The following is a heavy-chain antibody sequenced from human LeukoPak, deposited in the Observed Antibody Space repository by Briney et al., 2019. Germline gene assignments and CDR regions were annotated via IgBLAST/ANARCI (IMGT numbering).Heavy chain of an antibody. D-gene: IGHD3-10*01. Sequence: GGSLRLSCAASGFTFSSYEMNWVRQAPGKGLEWVSYISSSGSTIYYAASVKGRFTISRDNAKNSLYLQMNSLRAEDTAVYYCARIPLRGVIGHFDYWGQGTLVTVSS. CDR1: GFTFSSYE. CDR3: ARIPLRGVIGHFDY. CDR2: ISSSGSTI. V-gene: IGHV3-48*03. J-gene: IGHJ4*02.